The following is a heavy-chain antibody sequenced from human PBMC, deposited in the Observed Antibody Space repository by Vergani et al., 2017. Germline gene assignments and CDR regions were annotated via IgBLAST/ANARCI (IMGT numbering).Heavy chain of an antibody. CDR2: IWSKPYGGTT. J-gene: IGHJ4*02. D-gene: IGHD3-16*01. CDR1: GFTLGDYA. CDR3: TRNRLVDSYAYFDY. V-gene: IGHV3-49*04. Sequence: EVHLVESGGGLVQPGRSLRLSCSGSGFTLGDYAMTWVRQAPGKGLEWVAFIWSKPYGGTTEYAASVKGRFTISRDDSKSIAYLQMSSLKAEDTAVYYCTRNRLVDSYAYFDYWGQGTLVTVSP.